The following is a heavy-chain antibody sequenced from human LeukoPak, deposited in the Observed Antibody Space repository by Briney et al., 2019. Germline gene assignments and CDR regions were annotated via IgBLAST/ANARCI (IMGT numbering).Heavy chain of an antibody. CDR1: RFTFSDYY. CDR2: ISSSSSYT. Sequence: KPGGSLRLSCAASRFTFSDYYMSWIRQAPGKGLEWVSYISSSSSYTNYADSVKGRFTISRDNAKNSLYLQMNSLRAEDTAVYYCGSSGWYDKERDYWGQGTLVTVSS. V-gene: IGHV3-11*03. CDR3: GSSGWYDKERDY. J-gene: IGHJ4*02. D-gene: IGHD6-19*01.